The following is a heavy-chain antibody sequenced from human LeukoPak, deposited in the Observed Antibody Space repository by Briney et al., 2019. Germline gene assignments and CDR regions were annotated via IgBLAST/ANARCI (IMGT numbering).Heavy chain of an antibody. CDR1: GDSVSSNSAA. D-gene: IGHD5-12*01. CDR2: TYYRSKWYN. J-gene: IGHJ3*02. V-gene: IGHV6-1*01. Sequence: SQTLSLTCAISGDSVSSNSAAWNWIRQSPSRGLEWLGRTYYRSKWYNDYAVSVKSRITINPDTSKNQFSLQLNSVTPEDTAVYYCATTSGYSGYDFDAFDIWGQGTMVTVSS. CDR3: ATTSGYSGYDFDAFDI.